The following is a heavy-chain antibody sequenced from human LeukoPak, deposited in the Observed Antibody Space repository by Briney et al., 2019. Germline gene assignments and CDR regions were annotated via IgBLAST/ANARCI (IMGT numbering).Heavy chain of an antibody. Sequence: ASVKVSCKASGYTFTSYDINWVRQATGQGLEWMGWMNPNSGNTGYAQKFQGRVTITRNTSISTAYMELSSLRSEDTAVYYCARGSGWSLYYYYYYMDVWGKGTTVTVSS. CDR2: MNPNSGNT. D-gene: IGHD6-19*01. V-gene: IGHV1-8*03. J-gene: IGHJ6*03. CDR1: GYTFTSYD. CDR3: ARGSGWSLYYYYYYMDV.